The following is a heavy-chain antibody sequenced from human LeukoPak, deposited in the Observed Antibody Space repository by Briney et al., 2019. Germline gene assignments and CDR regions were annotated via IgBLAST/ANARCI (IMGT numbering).Heavy chain of an antibody. J-gene: IGHJ4*02. V-gene: IGHV4-59*01. D-gene: IGHD4-17*01. CDR2: FYYAGST. CDR3: ARLPSAGHGYFED. CDR1: GDSIRSFF. Sequence: PSETLSLTCTVSGDSIRSFFWSWIRQSPGKGLEWIGFFYYAGSTNYNPSLKGRVAMSVDTSKNQLSLNLSSVTAADTALYYCARLPSAGHGYFEDWGQGALVTVSS.